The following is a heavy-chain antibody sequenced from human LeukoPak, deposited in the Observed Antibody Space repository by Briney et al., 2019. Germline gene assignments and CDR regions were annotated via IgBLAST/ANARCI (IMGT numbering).Heavy chain of an antibody. CDR2: ISWNSGSI. Sequence: GGSLRLSCAASGFTFDDYAMHWVRQAPGKGLEWVSGISWNSGSIGYADSVKGRFTISRDNAKNSLYLQMNSLRAEDMAVYYCARGSRNHYDYSGYYSYWGQGTPVTVSS. V-gene: IGHV3-9*03. J-gene: IGHJ4*02. D-gene: IGHD3-22*01. CDR3: ARGSRNHYDYSGYYSY. CDR1: GFTFDDYA.